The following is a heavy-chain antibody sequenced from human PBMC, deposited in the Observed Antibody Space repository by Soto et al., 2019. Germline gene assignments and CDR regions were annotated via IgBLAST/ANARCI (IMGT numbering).Heavy chain of an antibody. J-gene: IGHJ4*02. Sequence: PGGSLRLSCAASGFTFSSYAMSWVRQAPGKGLEWVSAISGSGGSTYYADSVKGRFTISRDNSKNTLYLQMNSLRAEDTAVYYCAKDDYYDSSGYPLDFDYWGQGTLVTVSS. CDR3: AKDDYYDSSGYPLDFDY. CDR1: GFTFSSYA. D-gene: IGHD3-22*01. CDR2: ISGSGGST. V-gene: IGHV3-23*01.